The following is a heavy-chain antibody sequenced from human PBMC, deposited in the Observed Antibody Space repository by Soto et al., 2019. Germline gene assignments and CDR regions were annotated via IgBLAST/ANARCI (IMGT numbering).Heavy chain of an antibody. D-gene: IGHD1-26*01. V-gene: IGHV4-31*03. CDR3: ARSRGSSKPYFYDY. Sequence: QVQLQESGPGLVKPSETLSLTCTVSGGSISTAGMYWSWIRQHPGKGLEWIGYVFYTGVTYYNPSLKSRVTLSVDTSENQFSLKLTSVTAADTAIYYCARSRGSSKPYFYDYWGQGTLVTVSS. J-gene: IGHJ4*02. CDR2: VFYTGVT. CDR1: GGSISTAGMY.